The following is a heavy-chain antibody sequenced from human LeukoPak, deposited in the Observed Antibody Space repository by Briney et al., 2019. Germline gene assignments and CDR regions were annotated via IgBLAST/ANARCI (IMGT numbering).Heavy chain of an antibody. V-gene: IGHV3-21*01. CDR1: GFTFSSYS. Sequence: GGSLSLSCAASGFTFSSYSMNWVRQAPGKGLEWVSSISSSSSYIYYADSVKGRFTISRDNAKNSLYLQMNSLRAEDTAVYYCARDKNIVVDRSFDYWGQGTLVTVSS. J-gene: IGHJ4*02. D-gene: IGHD2-2*01. CDR2: ISSSSSYI. CDR3: ARDKNIVVDRSFDY.